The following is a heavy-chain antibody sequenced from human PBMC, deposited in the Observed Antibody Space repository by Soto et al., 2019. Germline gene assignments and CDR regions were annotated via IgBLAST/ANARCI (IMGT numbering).Heavy chain of an antibody. Sequence: GASVKVSCKASGYTFTNYGISWVRQAPGQGLEWMGWISGYNGNTHYPQNLQGRVTMTTDTSTSTAYMELRSLRSNDTAVYYCARDRGDNYGHPQIFDYWGQGTLVTVSS. CDR2: ISGYNGNT. V-gene: IGHV1-18*01. CDR1: GYTFTNYG. D-gene: IGHD5-18*01. CDR3: ARDRGDNYGHPQIFDY. J-gene: IGHJ4*02.